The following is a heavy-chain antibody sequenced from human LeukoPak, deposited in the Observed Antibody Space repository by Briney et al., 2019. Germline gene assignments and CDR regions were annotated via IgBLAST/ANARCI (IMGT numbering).Heavy chain of an antibody. V-gene: IGHV4-39*01. J-gene: IGHJ4*02. CDR3: GRRGWDILFDF. Sequence: SETLSLTCTVSGDSISSNSYYWGWLRQTPGKGLEWIGSIYHRGSTYYNPSLKSRVTISVDTSKNQFSLKMRSVTAADTAVYYCGRRGWDILFDFWGQGTLVTVSS. CDR2: IYHRGST. CDR1: GDSISSNSYY. D-gene: IGHD1-26*01.